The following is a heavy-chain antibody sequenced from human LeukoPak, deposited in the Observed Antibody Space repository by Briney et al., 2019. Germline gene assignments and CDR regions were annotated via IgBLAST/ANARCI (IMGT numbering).Heavy chain of an antibody. CDR1: GFTFSSYV. Sequence: GESLRLSCAASGFTFSSYVMSWVRQAPGKGLEWVSVIYSGGSTYYADSVKGRFTISRDNSKNTLYLQMNSLRAEDTAVYYCARDLGFDPWGQGTLVTVSS. CDR3: ARDLGFDP. CDR2: IYSGGST. V-gene: IGHV3-53*01. J-gene: IGHJ5*02.